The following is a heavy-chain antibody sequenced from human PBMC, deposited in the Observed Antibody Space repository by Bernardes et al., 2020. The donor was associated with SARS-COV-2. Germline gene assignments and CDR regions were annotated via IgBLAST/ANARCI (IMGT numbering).Heavy chain of an antibody. V-gene: IGHV3-21*01. CDR1: GFDFDTFS. CDR3: AKNYCSGDNCYRLLDS. D-gene: IGHD2-15*01. CDR2: ISSGSGYI. Sequence: GGSLRLSCVGSGFDFDTFSMNWVRQAPEKGLEWVSSISSGSGYIFYADSVRGRFTISRDNAKKTLFLHMSSLTGGDTAVYYCAKNYCSGDNCYRLLDSWGQGTLVTVSS. J-gene: IGHJ4*02.